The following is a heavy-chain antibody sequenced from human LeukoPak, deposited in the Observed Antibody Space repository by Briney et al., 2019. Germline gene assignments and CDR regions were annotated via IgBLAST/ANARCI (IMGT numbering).Heavy chain of an antibody. Sequence: ASVKVSCKASGYTFTSYAMRWVRQAPGQRLEWMGWINAGNGNTKYSQKFQGRVTITRDTSASTAYMELSSLRSEDTAVYYCARVESYYYGMDVWGKGTTVTVSS. CDR3: ARVESYYYGMDV. CDR1: GYTFTSYA. CDR2: INAGNGNT. D-gene: IGHD5-24*01. J-gene: IGHJ6*04. V-gene: IGHV1-3*01.